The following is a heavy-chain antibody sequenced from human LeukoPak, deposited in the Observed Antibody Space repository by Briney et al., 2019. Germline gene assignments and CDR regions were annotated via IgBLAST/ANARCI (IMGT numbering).Heavy chain of an antibody. CDR3: ARDQGVAARGYMDV. CDR2: IYYSGST. D-gene: IGHD1-26*01. V-gene: IGHV4-59*01. J-gene: IGHJ6*03. CDR1: GGSISSYY. Sequence: PSETLSLTCTVSGGSISSYYWSWIRQPPGKGLEWIGYIYYSGSTNYNPSLKSRVTISVDTSKNQFSLKLSSVTAADTAVYYCARDQGVAARGYMDVWGKGTTVTVSS.